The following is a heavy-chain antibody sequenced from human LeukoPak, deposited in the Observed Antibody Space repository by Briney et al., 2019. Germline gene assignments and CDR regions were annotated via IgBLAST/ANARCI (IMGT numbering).Heavy chain of an antibody. J-gene: IGHJ4*02. CDR2: IKDDGSEK. Sequence: GGSLRLSCAASGFTFSSYWMSWVRQAPGKGLEWVANIKDDGSEKYYVDSMKGRFTISRDNAKNTLYLQMNSLRAEDTAVYYCAKAFFGVVRAPFDYWGQGTLVTVSS. CDR3: AKAFFGVVRAPFDY. D-gene: IGHD3-3*01. V-gene: IGHV3-7*03. CDR1: GFTFSSYW.